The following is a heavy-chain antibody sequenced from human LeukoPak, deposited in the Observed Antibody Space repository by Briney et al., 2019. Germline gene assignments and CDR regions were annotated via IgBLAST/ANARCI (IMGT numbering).Heavy chain of an antibody. D-gene: IGHD3-10*01. V-gene: IGHV1-2*02. CDR2: IHPMSGDT. CDR3: SRDGEFGTGGYYRGCFDY. J-gene: IGHJ4*02. CDR1: GYSFTAFY. Sequence: ASVKVSCKSSGYSFTAFYIHWVRQAPGRGLEGMGLIHPMSGDTNYVYKFNGRVIMTMDTSSNTLYMYLDSLRADDAAVHYFSRDGEFGTGGYYRGCFDYCGQGKPVTASS.